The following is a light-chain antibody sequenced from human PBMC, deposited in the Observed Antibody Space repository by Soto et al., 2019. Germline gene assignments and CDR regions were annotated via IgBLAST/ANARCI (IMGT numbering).Light chain of an antibody. V-gene: IGKV1-27*01. CDR3: QKYNSDPPFT. Sequence: DIQMTQSPSSLSASVGDRVTITCRASQGISNYLAWYQQKPGEVPKLLIYAASTLQSGVPSRFSGSGSGTDFTLTISSLQPEDVATYYCQKYNSDPPFTFGPGPKVDIK. CDR2: AAS. CDR1: QGISNY. J-gene: IGKJ3*01.